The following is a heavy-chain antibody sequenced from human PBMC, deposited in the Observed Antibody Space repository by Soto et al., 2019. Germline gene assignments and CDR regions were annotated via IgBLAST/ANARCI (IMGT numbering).Heavy chain of an antibody. CDR2: ISGSGGTT. V-gene: IGHV3-23*01. CDR1: GFTFSNYA. CDR3: AKFFVETGSNGGSPWCFHY. Sequence: EVQLLESGGGLVQPGRSLRLSCAASGFTFSNYAMSWVRQAPGQGLDWVSAISGSGGTTYYADSVKGRFTISRDNSKNTLFLQMNRLRAEDAAVYYCAKFFVETGSNGGSPWCFHYWGQGTLVTVSS. D-gene: IGHD2-8*02. J-gene: IGHJ4*02.